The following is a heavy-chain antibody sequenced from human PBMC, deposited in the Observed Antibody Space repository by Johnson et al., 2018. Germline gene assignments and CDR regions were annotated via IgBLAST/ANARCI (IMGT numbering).Heavy chain of an antibody. D-gene: IGHD2-8*01. V-gene: IGHV3-30*18. CDR1: GFTFSSHG. CDR3: GKDPHRLVLMTYARMDA. Sequence: QVQLVESGGGAVQPGRSLRLSCAASGFTFSSHGIHWVRQAPGKGLEWVAVVSYDGNNKHYGDAVKGRFTISRDNAKNTVYLQMNSLVTEDTATYYCGKDPHRLVLMTYARMDAWGLGTAVIVSS. J-gene: IGHJ6*02. CDR2: VSYDGNNK.